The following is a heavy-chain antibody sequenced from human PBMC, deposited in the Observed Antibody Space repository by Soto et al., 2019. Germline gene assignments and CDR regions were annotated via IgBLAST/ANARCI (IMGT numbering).Heavy chain of an antibody. CDR1: GYKFTTYG. Sequence: QVQLLQSGAEVKKPGASVKVSCKASGYKFTTYGITGVRQAPGQGLEWLGGFSTYNGNTDYAQNLQDRVTMPTETSTSTAYLEVRSLTSDDTAVYFCARGLGTNGLDVWGQGTTVTVSS. CDR2: FSTYNGNT. J-gene: IGHJ6*02. D-gene: IGHD7-27*01. CDR3: ARGLGTNGLDV. V-gene: IGHV1-18*04.